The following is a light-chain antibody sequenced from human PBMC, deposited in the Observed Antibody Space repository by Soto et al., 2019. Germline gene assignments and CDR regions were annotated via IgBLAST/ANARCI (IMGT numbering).Light chain of an antibody. J-gene: IGKJ4*01. CDR3: QQRSNWPPLT. CDR1: QSVSSY. CDR2: DAS. V-gene: IGKV3-11*01. Sequence: EIVLTQSPATLSLSPGERATLSCRASQSVSSYLAWYQQKPGQAPRLLIYDASNRATAIPARFSGSGSGTDFTLTISSLETEDFAVYYCQQRSNWPPLTFGGGTKVEIK.